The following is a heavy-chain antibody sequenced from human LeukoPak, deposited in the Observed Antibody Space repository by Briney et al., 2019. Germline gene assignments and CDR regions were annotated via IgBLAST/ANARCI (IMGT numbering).Heavy chain of an antibody. V-gene: IGHV4-30-4*01. J-gene: IGHJ4*02. CDR1: GGSISSGDYY. CDR2: IYYIGST. CDR3: AREPIGTHFDY. D-gene: IGHD1-7*01. Sequence: SETLSLTCTVSGGSISSGDYYWNWIRQPPGKGLEWIGYIYYIGSTYYNPSLKSRVTISVDTSKNQFSLKVNSLTAADTAVYYCAREPIGTHFDYWGRGTLVTVSS.